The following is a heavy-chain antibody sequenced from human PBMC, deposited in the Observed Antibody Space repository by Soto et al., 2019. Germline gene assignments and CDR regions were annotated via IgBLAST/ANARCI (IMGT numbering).Heavy chain of an antibody. J-gene: IGHJ4*02. CDR3: ARDRCSGGSCYSDY. CDR2: IYYSGST. CDR1: GGSISSYY. Sequence: PSEILSLTCTVSGGSISSYYWSWIRQPPGRGLEWIGYIYYSGSTNYNPSLKSRVTISVDTSKNQFSLKLSSVTAADTAVYYCARDRCSGGSCYSDYWGQGTLVTVSS. V-gene: IGHV4-59*01. D-gene: IGHD2-15*01.